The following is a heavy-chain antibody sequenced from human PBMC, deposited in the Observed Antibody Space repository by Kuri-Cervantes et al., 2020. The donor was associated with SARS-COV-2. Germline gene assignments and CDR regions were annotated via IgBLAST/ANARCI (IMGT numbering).Heavy chain of an antibody. D-gene: IGHD5-12*01. CDR1: GFTFSSYE. J-gene: IGHJ4*02. Sequence: GESLKISCAASGFTFSSYEMNWVRQAPGKGLEWVSYISSNGSTIYYADSVKGRFTISRDNAKNSLYLRMNSQRAEDTAVYYCARSGSFDYWGQGTLVTVSS. V-gene: IGHV3-48*03. CDR3: ARSGSFDY. CDR2: ISSNGSTI.